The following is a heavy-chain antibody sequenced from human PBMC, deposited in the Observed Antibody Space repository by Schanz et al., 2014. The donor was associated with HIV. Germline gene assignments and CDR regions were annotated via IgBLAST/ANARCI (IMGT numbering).Heavy chain of an antibody. CDR1: GDNFSSYD. V-gene: IGHV1-69*06. Sequence: QVQLVQSGAEVKKPGSSVKVSCKASGDNFSSYDIYGISWVRQAPGQGLEWMGGITPFFGTTNYAQKFQGRVTLTRNTSISTAYMELSSLRSEDTAVFYCARANFGGYEGPDYWGQGMLVTVSS. J-gene: IGHJ4*02. CDR2: ITPFFGTT. D-gene: IGHD5-12*01. CDR3: ARANFGGYEGPDY.